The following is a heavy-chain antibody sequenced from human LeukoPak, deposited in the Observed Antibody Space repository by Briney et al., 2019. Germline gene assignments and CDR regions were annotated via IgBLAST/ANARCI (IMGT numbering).Heavy chain of an antibody. CDR2: ISGSGGST. Sequence: GGSLRLSCAASGFTFSSYGMSGVRQAPGEGLEWVSAISGSGGSTYYADSVKGRFTISRDNSKNTLYLQMNSLRAEDTAVYYCAKDGAVVTARYFDYWGQGTLVTVSS. J-gene: IGHJ4*02. D-gene: IGHD2-21*02. V-gene: IGHV3-23*01. CDR3: AKDGAVVTARYFDY. CDR1: GFTFSSYG.